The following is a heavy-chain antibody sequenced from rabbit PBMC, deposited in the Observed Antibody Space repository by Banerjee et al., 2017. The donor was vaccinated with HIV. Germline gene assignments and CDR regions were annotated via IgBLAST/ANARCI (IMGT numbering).Heavy chain of an antibody. J-gene: IGHJ5*01. V-gene: IGHV1S40*01. CDR1: GFSFSSSYY. CDR3: ARIVIVSDWLDL. D-gene: IGHD4-1*01. Sequence: QSLEESGGDLVKPGASLTLTCTASGFSFSSSYYMCWVRQAPGKGLEWIACIYAGSSGSTYYASWAKGRFTISKTSSTTVTLQMTSLTAADTATYFCARIVIVSDWLDLWGQGTLVTVS. CDR2: IYAGSSGST.